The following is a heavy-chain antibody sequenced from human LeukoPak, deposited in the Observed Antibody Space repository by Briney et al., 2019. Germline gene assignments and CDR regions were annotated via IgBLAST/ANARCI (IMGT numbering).Heavy chain of an antibody. V-gene: IGHV3-74*01. Sequence: GGSLRLSCAASGFTSSSYWMHWVRQRPGKGLVWVSRIHLDGRTTNYADSVKGRFTISRDNAKNTLSLEMNSLRPEDTAVYYCARGGSPSDYWGQGTLVSVSS. J-gene: IGHJ4*02. CDR1: GFTSSSYW. CDR3: ARGGSPSDY. D-gene: IGHD3-16*01. CDR2: IHLDGRTT.